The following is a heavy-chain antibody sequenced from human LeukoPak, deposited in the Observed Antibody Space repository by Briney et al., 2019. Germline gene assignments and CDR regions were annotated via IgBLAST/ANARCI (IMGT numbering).Heavy chain of an antibody. D-gene: IGHD3-16*02. Sequence: ASVKVSCKASGYTFTGYYMHWVRQAPGQGLEWMGWINPNSGGTNYAQKFQGRATMTRDTSISTAYMELSRLRSDDTAVYYCARAPYDYVWGSYPRDNSYYFDYWGQGTLVTVSS. CDR3: ARAPYDYVWGSYPRDNSYYFDY. J-gene: IGHJ4*02. CDR2: INPNSGGT. CDR1: GYTFTGYY. V-gene: IGHV1-2*02.